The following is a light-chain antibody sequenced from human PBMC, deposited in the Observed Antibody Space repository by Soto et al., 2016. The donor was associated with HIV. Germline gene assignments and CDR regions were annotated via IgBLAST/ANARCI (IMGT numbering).Light chain of an antibody. Sequence: DIQMTQSPSSVSASVGDRVTITCRASQDISSWLAWYQQEPGKVPKRLIYTASSLQSGVPSRFSGSGSGTEFTLTISSLQPEDFATYYCLQHNTFPWTFGQGTRVEIQ. CDR3: LQHNTFPWT. CDR1: QDISSW. J-gene: IGKJ1*01. V-gene: IGKV1-17*03. CDR2: TAS.